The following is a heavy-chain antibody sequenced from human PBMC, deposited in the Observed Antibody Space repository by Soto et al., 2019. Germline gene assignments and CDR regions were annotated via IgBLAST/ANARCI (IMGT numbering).Heavy chain of an antibody. CDR2: IYSSGST. CDR3: ARLGTAMVTFDY. D-gene: IGHD5-18*01. V-gene: IGHV4-39*01. Sequence: PSETLSLTCTVSGASLSSSSYFWGWIRQPPGKGLEWIGSIYSSGSTYYNPSLKSRVTISVDTSKNQFSLKLSSVTAADTAVYYCARLGTAMVTFDYWGQGTLVTVSS. J-gene: IGHJ4*02. CDR1: GASLSSSSYF.